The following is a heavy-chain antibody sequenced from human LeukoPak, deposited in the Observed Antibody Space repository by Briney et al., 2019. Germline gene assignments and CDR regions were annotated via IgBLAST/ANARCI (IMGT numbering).Heavy chain of an antibody. CDR3: ARFVVVVAATGFDY. J-gene: IGHJ4*02. Sequence: SETLSLTCTVSGGSISSSSYYWGWIRQPPGKGLEWLGSIYYSGSTYYNPSLKSRITISVDTSKNQCSLKLSSVTAADTAVYYCARFVVVVAATGFDYWGQGTLVTVSS. CDR2: IYYSGST. CDR1: GGSISSSSYY. V-gene: IGHV4-39*01. D-gene: IGHD2-15*01.